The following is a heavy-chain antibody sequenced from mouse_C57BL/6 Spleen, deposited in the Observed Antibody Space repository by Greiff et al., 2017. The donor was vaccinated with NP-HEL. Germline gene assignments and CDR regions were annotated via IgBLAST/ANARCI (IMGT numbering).Heavy chain of an antibody. J-gene: IGHJ2*01. V-gene: IGHV14-4*01. CDR2: IDPENGDT. D-gene: IGHD1-1*02. CDR3: TTRGSYLFDY. Sequence: EVQLQQSGAELVRPGASVKLSCTASGFNIKDDYMHWVKQRPEQGLEWIGWIDPENGDTEYASKFQGKATITADTSSNTAYLQLSSLTSEDTAVYYSTTRGSYLFDYWGQGTTLTVSS. CDR1: GFNIKDDY.